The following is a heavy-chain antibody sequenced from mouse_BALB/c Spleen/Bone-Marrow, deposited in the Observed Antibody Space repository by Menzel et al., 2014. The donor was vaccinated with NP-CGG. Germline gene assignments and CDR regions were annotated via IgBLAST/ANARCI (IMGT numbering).Heavy chain of an antibody. Sequence: EVKVVESGRGLVQPGGSMKLSCVASGFTFSNYWMNWVRQSPEKGLEWVAEIRLKSNNHATHYAESVEGRFTISRDDSKSSVYLQMNNLRAEDTGIYYCTTGFAYWGQGTLVTVSA. CDR2: IRLKSNNHAT. CDR3: TTGFAY. V-gene: IGHV6-6*02. CDR1: GFTFSNYW. J-gene: IGHJ3*01.